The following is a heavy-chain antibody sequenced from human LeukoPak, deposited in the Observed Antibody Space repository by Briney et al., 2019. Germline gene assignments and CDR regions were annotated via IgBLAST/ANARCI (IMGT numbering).Heavy chain of an antibody. CDR1: KFTFTNFW. V-gene: IGHV3-7*04. CDR2: IKFDGTEE. Sequence: GGSLRLSCAASKFTFTNFWMSWIRQAPGKGLERVANIKFDGTEEYYVDSVKGRFTISRDNAKSSLFLQMNSLRAEDTAVYYCARDAYCGADCYYFDHWGQGNLVTVSS. J-gene: IGHJ4*02. CDR3: ARDAYCGADCYYFDH. D-gene: IGHD2-21*02.